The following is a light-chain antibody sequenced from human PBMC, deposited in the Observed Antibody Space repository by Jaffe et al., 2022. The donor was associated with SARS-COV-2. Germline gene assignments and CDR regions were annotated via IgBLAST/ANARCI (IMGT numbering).Light chain of an antibody. V-gene: IGKV1-39*01. Sequence: DIQMTQSPSSLSASVGDRVTITCRASQSISSNLNWYQQKPGKAPKLLIYAASSLQSGVPSRFSGSGSGTDFTLTISSLQPEDIATYYCQQIYSTLWTFGQGTKVEVK. J-gene: IGKJ1*01. CDR2: AAS. CDR1: QSISSN. CDR3: QQIYSTLWT.